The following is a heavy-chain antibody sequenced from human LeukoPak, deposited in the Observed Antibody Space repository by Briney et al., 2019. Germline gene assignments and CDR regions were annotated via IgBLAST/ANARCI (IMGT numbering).Heavy chain of an antibody. Sequence: GRSLRLSCAASGFTFSSYAMHWVRQAPGKGLEWVAVISYDGSNKYYADSVKGRFTISRDNSKNTLYLQMNSLRAEDTAVYYCARGRTSTMIVVVNTLLDYWGQGTLVTVSS. J-gene: IGHJ4*02. CDR3: ARGRTSTMIVVVNTLLDY. D-gene: IGHD3-22*01. V-gene: IGHV3-30*04. CDR1: GFTFSSYA. CDR2: ISYDGSNK.